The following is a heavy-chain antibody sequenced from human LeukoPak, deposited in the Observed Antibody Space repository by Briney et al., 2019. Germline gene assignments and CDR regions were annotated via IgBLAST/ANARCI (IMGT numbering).Heavy chain of an antibody. J-gene: IGHJ4*02. CDR1: GFTFGSYA. CDR2: ISSSSSYI. CDR3: ARDGAARIIDY. Sequence: PGGSLRLSCAASGFTFGSYAMTWVRQAPGKGLEWVSSISSSSSYIYYADSVKGRFTISRDNAKNSLYLQMNSLRAGDTAVYYCARDGAARIIDYWGQGTLVTVSS. D-gene: IGHD6-6*01. V-gene: IGHV3-21*01.